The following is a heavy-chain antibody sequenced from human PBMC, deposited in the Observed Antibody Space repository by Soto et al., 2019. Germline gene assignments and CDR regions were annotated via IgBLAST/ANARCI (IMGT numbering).Heavy chain of an antibody. D-gene: IGHD6-19*01. Sequence: ASVKVSCKASGYTFTRYGISWVRQAPGQGLEWMGWISAYNGNTNYAQKFQGRVTITADKSTSTAYMELSSLRSEDTAVYYCARRIAVAGTDWGQGTLVTVSS. CDR1: GYTFTRYG. J-gene: IGHJ4*02. V-gene: IGHV1-18*01. CDR3: ARRIAVAGTD. CDR2: ISAYNGNT.